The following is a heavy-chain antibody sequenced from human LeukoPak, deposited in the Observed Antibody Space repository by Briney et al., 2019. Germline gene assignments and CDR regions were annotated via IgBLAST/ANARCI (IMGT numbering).Heavy chain of an antibody. CDR1: GFTFSNYN. V-gene: IGHV3-21*01. CDR2: ISTSSSYI. D-gene: IGHD1-7*01. J-gene: IGHJ4*02. Sequence: GGSLRLSCAASGFTFSNYNINWVRQAPGKGLEWVSSISTSSSYIYYADSVKGRFTISRDNARNSLYLQMNSLRAEDTAVYYCARDRDWNSGFDYWGQGTLVTVSS. CDR3: ARDRDWNSGFDY.